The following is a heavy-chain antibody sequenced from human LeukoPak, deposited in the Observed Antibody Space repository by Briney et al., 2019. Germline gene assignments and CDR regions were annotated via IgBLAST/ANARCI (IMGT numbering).Heavy chain of an antibody. CDR3: ARDRSVGVLPAPPFDF. D-gene: IGHD6-6*01. J-gene: IGHJ4*02. CDR1: GGSISTSSYY. Sequence: TSSETLSLTCTVSGGSISTSSYYWGWVRQPPGKGLEWIGNIFYSGSTYYNPSLKSRLTISADTSKNQFSLTLTSVTAADTAVYYCARDRSVGVLPAPPFDFWGQGTLVTVSS. V-gene: IGHV4-39*07. CDR2: IFYSGST.